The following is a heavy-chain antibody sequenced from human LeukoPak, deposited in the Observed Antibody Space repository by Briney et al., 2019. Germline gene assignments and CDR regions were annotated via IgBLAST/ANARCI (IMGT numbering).Heavy chain of an antibody. J-gene: IGHJ4*02. V-gene: IGHV1-46*01. CDR3: AREELYGDYPPIYFDY. D-gene: IGHD4-17*01. Sequence: ASVKVSCKASGYTFTSYYIHWVRQAPGQGLGWKGIINPSGGSTRYAQKFQGRVTMTRDTSTSTVYMELSSLRSEDTAVYYCAREELYGDYPPIYFDYWGQGTLVTVSS. CDR2: INPSGGST. CDR1: GYTFTSYY.